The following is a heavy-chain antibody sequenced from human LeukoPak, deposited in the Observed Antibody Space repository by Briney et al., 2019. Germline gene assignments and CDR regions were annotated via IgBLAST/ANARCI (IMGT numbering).Heavy chain of an antibody. Sequence: GGSLRLSCAASGFTFSSYGMHWVRQAPGKGLEWVAVIWYDGSNKYYADSVKGRFTISRDNSKNTLYLQMNSLRAEDTAVYYCAREAKATWEPFDYWGQGTLVTVSS. CDR3: AREAKATWEPFDY. CDR1: GFTFSSYG. D-gene: IGHD1-26*01. V-gene: IGHV3-33*01. CDR2: IWYDGSNK. J-gene: IGHJ4*02.